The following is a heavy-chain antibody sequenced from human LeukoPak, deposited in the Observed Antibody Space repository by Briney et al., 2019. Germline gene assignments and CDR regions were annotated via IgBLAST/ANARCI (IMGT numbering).Heavy chain of an antibody. CDR3: ARPYSYGFRYFDY. Sequence: PSETLSLTCVVYGGSFSDYCWSWIRQPPGKGLEWIGEINHSGSTNFNPSLKSRVTMSVDASKNQFSLTLSSVTAADTAVYYCARPYSYGFRYFDYWGQGTLVTVSS. CDR1: GGSFSDYC. D-gene: IGHD5-18*01. CDR2: INHSGST. V-gene: IGHV4-34*01. J-gene: IGHJ4*02.